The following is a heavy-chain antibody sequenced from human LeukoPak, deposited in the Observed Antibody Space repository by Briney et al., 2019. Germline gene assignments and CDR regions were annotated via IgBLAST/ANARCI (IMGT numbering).Heavy chain of an antibody. CDR1: GFTFSDYY. CDR3: AFRYSVVAAFDI. CDR2: IYSGGST. J-gene: IGHJ3*02. V-gene: IGHV3-66*01. D-gene: IGHD2-15*01. Sequence: GGSLRLSCAVSGFTFSDYYMSWIRQTPGKGLEWVSVIYSGGSTYYADSVKGRFTISRDNSKNTLYLQMNSLRAEDTAVYYCAFRYSVVAAFDIWGQGAMVTVSS.